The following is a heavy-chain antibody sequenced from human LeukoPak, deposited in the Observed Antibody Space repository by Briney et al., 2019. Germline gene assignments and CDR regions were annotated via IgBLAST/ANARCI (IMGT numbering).Heavy chain of an antibody. CDR3: AKDSDYYGSGSYHDY. V-gene: IGHV3-30*04. CDR2: ISFHGTDT. D-gene: IGHD3-10*01. J-gene: IGHJ4*02. CDR1: GFTFISYA. Sequence: GGSLRLSCAASGFTFISYAIHWVRQAPGKGLEWVAGISFHGTDTFYADSVKGRFTISRDNSKNTLYLQMNSLRAEDTAVYYCAKDSDYYGSGSYHDYWGQGTLVTVSS.